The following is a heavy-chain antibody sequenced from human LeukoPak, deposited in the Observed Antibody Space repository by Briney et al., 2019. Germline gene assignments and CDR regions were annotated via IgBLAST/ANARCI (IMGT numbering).Heavy chain of an antibody. CDR2: IYYSGST. CDR1: GGSISSGGYY. D-gene: IGHD2-2*01. Sequence: SQTLSLTCTVSGGSISSGGYYWSWIRQHPGKGLEWLGYIYYSGSTYYNPSLKSRVTISVDTSKNQFSLELSSVTAADTAVYYCARGVIVVVPAAIAGNWFDPWGQGTLVTVSS. V-gene: IGHV4-31*03. CDR3: ARGVIVVVPAAIAGNWFDP. J-gene: IGHJ5*02.